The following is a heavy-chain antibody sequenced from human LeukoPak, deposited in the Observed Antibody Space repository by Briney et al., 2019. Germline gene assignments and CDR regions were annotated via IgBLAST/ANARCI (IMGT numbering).Heavy chain of an antibody. CDR2: ISEHGSDT. J-gene: IGHJ4*02. D-gene: IGHD6-25*01. Sequence: GGSLRLSCAASGFTFSTYGMHWVRQVPGKGLMWVARISEHGSDTTYADSVKGRFTISRDNAKITLYLEMNSLRVEDTAVSSCTRAAEQRPIDYWGQGALVTVSS. CDR1: GFTFSTYG. V-gene: IGHV3-74*01. CDR3: TRAAEQRPIDY.